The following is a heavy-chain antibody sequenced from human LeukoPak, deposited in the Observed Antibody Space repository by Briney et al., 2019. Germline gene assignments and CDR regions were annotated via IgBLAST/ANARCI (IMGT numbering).Heavy chain of an antibody. V-gene: IGHV4-38-2*02. CDR1: GYSISSGYY. J-gene: IGHJ6*03. CDR3: ARAAREDFWSGYYPYYYYYMDV. CDR2: IYHSGST. D-gene: IGHD3-3*01. Sequence: SETLSLTCTVSGYSISSGYYWGWIRQPPGKGLEWIGSIYHSGSTYYNPSLKSRVTISVDTSKNQFSLKLSSVTAADTAVYYCARAAREDFWSGYYPYYYYYMDVWGKGTTVTVSS.